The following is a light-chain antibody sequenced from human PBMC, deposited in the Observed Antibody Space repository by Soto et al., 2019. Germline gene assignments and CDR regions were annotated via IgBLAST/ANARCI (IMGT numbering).Light chain of an antibody. J-gene: IGKJ4*01. CDR1: QGISNY. V-gene: IGKV1-27*01. CDR2: AAS. Sequence: DIQMTQSPSSLSASVGDRVTITCRASQGISNYLAWYQQKPGKVPKLLIYAASTLQSGVPSRFSGSGSGTDFTLTISSLQPEDVATYYCQKYNSARALTCGGGTKVEIK. CDR3: QKYNSARALT.